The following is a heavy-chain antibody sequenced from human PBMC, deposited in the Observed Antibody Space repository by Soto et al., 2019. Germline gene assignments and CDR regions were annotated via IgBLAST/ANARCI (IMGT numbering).Heavy chain of an antibody. CDR1: GGTFSSYA. CDR2: IIPIFGTA. D-gene: IGHD2-15*01. Sequence: SVKVSCKASGGTFSSYAISWVRQAPGQGLEWMGGIIPIFGTANYAQKFQGRVTITADKSTSTAYMELSSLRSEDTAVYYCARSGFFRYCSGGSCYHNWFDPWGQGTLVTVSS. J-gene: IGHJ5*02. V-gene: IGHV1-69*06. CDR3: ARSGFFRYCSGGSCYHNWFDP.